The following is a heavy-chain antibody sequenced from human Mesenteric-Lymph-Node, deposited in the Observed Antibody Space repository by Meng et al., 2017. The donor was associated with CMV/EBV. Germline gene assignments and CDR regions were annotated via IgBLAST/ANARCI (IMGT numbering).Heavy chain of an antibody. D-gene: IGHD2-21*01. CDR3: ASLLISYCGGKCRPGPNWFDP. CDR1: GGYINSTSYY. Sequence: SETLSLTCTVSGGYINSTSYYWGWIRQPPGKGLEWIGSIYYSGNTYYNPSLKSRVTISIDTSKNQFSLKLSSVTAADTAVYYCASLLISYCGGKCRPGPNWFDPWGQGTLVTVSS. CDR2: IYYSGNT. J-gene: IGHJ5*02. V-gene: IGHV4-39*07.